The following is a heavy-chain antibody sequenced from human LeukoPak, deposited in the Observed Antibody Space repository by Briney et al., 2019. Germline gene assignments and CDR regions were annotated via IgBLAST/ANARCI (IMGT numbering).Heavy chain of an antibody. CDR1: GGSIISYY. CDR3: ARMGAIAGASANPDY. CDR2: IYYSGST. J-gene: IGHJ4*02. Sequence: SETLSLTCTVSGGSIISYYWSRIRQPPGKGLEWIGYIYYSGSTNSNPSLKSRVTMSVDTSKNQFSLKLSSVTAADTAVYYCARMGAIAGASANPDYWGQGTLVTVSS. D-gene: IGHD4/OR15-4a*01. V-gene: IGHV4-59*01.